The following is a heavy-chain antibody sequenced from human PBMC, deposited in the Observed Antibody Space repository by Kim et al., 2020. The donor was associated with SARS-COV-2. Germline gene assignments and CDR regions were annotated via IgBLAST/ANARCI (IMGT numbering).Heavy chain of an antibody. Sequence: GGSLRLSCAASGFTFSNAWMSWVRQAPGKGLEWVGRIKSKTDGGTTDYAAPVKGRFTISRDDSKNTLYLQMNILKTEDTAVYYCTTRVVTTPRYYYGMDVWGQGTTVTVSS. D-gene: IGHD4-17*01. J-gene: IGHJ6*02. V-gene: IGHV3-15*01. CDR1: GFTFSNAW. CDR2: IKSKTDGGTT. CDR3: TTRVVTTPRYYYGMDV.